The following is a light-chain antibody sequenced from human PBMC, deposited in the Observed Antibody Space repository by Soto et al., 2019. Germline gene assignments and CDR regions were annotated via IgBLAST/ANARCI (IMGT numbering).Light chain of an antibody. CDR1: QSVCSNY. CDR3: QQYVSSPWT. V-gene: IGKV3-20*01. J-gene: IGKJ1*01. Sequence: EIVLTQSPGTLPLSPGEGATLSCRASQSVCSNYLAWYQHKPGQAPRLLIYGASIRATGIPDRFSGSGSGTDFTLTISRLEPEDFGVYYCQQYVSSPWTFGQGTKVDI. CDR2: GAS.